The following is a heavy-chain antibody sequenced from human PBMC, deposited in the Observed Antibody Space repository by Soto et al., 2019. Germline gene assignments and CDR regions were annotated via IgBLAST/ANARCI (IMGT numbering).Heavy chain of an antibody. J-gene: IGHJ4*02. V-gene: IGHV4-39*01. CDR3: ARHQGLLWFGELSPFDY. D-gene: IGHD3-10*01. CDR1: GGSSSSSSYY. CDR2: IYYSGST. Sequence: SETLSLTCTVAGGSSSSSSYYWGWIRQPPGKGLEWIGSIYYSGSTYYNPSLKSRVTISVDTSKNQFSLKLSSVTAADTAVYYCARHQGLLWFGELSPFDYWGQGTLVTVSS.